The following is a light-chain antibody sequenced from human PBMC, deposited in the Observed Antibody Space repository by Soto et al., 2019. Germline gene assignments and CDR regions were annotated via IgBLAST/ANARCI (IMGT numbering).Light chain of an antibody. CDR1: QGINNY. Sequence: DIQLTQSPSFLSASVGDRVTITCRASQGINNYLAWYQQKPGKAPNLLIYATSTLQSGVPSRFSGSGSGTEFTLTISSLQSEDFAAYYCQQVNSYPLTFGGGTKVEFK. J-gene: IGKJ4*01. CDR2: ATS. CDR3: QQVNSYPLT. V-gene: IGKV1-9*01.